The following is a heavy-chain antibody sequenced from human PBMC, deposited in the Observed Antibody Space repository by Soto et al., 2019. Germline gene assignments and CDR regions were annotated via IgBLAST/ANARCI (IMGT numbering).Heavy chain of an antibody. Sequence: PGGSLRLSCAGTGFSVGNAYMHWVRQAPGKGLEWVGRIKSKTDAGTIDYAAPVKGRFTISRDDSKNMLYLQMNSLETEDPAVFFFIQDGQMTGVTIPVLAVGGKGTTVPVSS. D-gene: IGHD4-17*01. CDR2: IKSKTDAGTI. V-gene: IGHV3-15*07. CDR1: GFSVGNAY. CDR3: IQDGQMTGVTIPVLAV. J-gene: IGHJ6*04.